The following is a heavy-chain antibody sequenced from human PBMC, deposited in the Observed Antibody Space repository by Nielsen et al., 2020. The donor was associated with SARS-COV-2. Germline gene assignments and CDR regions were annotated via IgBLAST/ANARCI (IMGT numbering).Heavy chain of an antibody. CDR2: ISSSSSTI. CDR3: AIPIYYYDSSGYYSRAEYFQH. V-gene: IGHV3-48*02. J-gene: IGHJ1*01. Sequence: GESLKISCAASGFTFSSYSMNWVRQAPGKGLEWVSYISSSSSTIYYADSVKGRFTISRDNAKNSLYLQMNSLRDEDTAVYYCAIPIYYYDSSGYYSRAEYFQHWGQGTLVTVSS. CDR1: GFTFSSYS. D-gene: IGHD3-22*01.